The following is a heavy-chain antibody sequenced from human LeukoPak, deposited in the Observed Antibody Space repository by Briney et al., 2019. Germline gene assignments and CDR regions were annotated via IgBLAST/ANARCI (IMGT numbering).Heavy chain of an antibody. Sequence: SETLSFTCTASGGSISSYYWSWIRQPPGKGLEWIGYIYYSGSTNYNPSLKSRVTISVDTSKNQFSLKLSSVTAADTAVYYCAREGYGSGSYSTDINWFDPWGQGTLVTVSS. J-gene: IGHJ5*02. CDR2: IYYSGST. CDR1: GGSISSYY. D-gene: IGHD3-10*01. V-gene: IGHV4-59*12. CDR3: AREGYGSGSYSTDINWFDP.